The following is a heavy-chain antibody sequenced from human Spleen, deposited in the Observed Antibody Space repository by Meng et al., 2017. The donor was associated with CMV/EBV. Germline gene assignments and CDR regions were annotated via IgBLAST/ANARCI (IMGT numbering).Heavy chain of an antibody. V-gene: IGHV1-18*01. CDR3: ARLGQQAYGMDV. CDR2: ISAYNGNT. J-gene: IGHJ6*02. D-gene: IGHD6-13*01. CDR1: GGTFSRYA. Sequence: ASVKVSCEASGGTFSRYAISWVRQAPGQGLEWMGWISAYNGNTNYAQKLQGRVTMTTDTSTSTAYMELRSLRSDDTAVYYCARLGQQAYGMDVWGQGTTVTVSS.